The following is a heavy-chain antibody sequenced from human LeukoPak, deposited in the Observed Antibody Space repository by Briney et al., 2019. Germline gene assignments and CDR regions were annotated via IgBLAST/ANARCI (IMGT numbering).Heavy chain of an antibody. CDR2: IYYSGST. CDR1: GGSITDYY. CDR3: ARGIPVVVAAKGGYFDY. J-gene: IGHJ4*02. D-gene: IGHD2-15*01. Sequence: PSETLSLTCTVSGGSITDYYWIWIRQPPGKGLEWIGYIYYSGSTNYNPSLKSRVTISVDTSKNQFSLKLSSVTAADTAVYYCARGIPVVVAAKGGYFDYWGQGTLVTVSS. V-gene: IGHV4-59*01.